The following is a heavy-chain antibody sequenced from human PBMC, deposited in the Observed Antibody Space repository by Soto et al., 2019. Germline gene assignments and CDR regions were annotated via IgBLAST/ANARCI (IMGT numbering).Heavy chain of an antibody. J-gene: IGHJ4*02. Sequence: SVKVSCKASGGTFSSYAISWVRQAPGQGXEWMGGIIPIFGTANYAQKFQGRVTITADESTSTAYMELSSLRSEDTAVYYCARSGYCTNGVCYGPKITFDYWGQGTLVTVSS. CDR2: IIPIFGTA. D-gene: IGHD2-8*01. CDR1: GGTFSSYA. V-gene: IGHV1-69*13. CDR3: ARSGYCTNGVCYGPKITFDY.